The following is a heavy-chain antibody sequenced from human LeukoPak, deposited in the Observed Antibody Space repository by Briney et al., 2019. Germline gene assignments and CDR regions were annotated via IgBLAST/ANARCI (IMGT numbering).Heavy chain of an antibody. CDR1: GFTFSSFG. CDR2: ISFDGSNQ. D-gene: IGHD4-17*01. CDR3: AKSHPPTVTTEEGEYLQH. V-gene: IGHV3-30*18. J-gene: IGHJ1*01. Sequence: PGGSLRLSCAASGFTFSSFGMHWVRQAPGQGLEWVAVISFDGSNQYYADSVKGRFTIYRDNFKNTVYLQMNSLRAEETAVYYCAKSHPPTVTTEEGEYLQHWGQATLVTVSS.